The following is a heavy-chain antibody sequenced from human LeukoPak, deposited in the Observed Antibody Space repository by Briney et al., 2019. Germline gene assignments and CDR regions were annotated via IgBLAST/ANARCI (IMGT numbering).Heavy chain of an antibody. CDR2: INPNNGGT. Sequence: SVKVSCKASGYTFTGYYMHWVRQAPGQGLEWMGRINPNNGGTNYAQKFQGRVTMTGDTSISTAYMELSSLRSDDTAVYYCTRESGSYHGNDYWGQGTLVTVSS. V-gene: IGHV1-2*06. CDR3: TRESGSYHGNDY. J-gene: IGHJ4*02. CDR1: GYTFTGYY. D-gene: IGHD1-26*01.